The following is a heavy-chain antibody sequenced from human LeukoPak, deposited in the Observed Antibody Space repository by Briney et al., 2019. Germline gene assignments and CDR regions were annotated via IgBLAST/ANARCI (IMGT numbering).Heavy chain of an antibody. J-gene: IGHJ3*02. V-gene: IGHV1-2*02. CDR3: ARDGGYGGNSKMAFDI. CDR1: GYTFTGYY. D-gene: IGHD4-23*01. Sequence: ASVTVSCKASGYTFTGYYMHWVRQAPGQGLEWMGWINPNSGGTNYAQKFQGRVTMTRDMSISTAYMELSRLRSDDTAVYYCARDGGYGGNSKMAFDIWGQGTMVTVSS. CDR2: INPNSGGT.